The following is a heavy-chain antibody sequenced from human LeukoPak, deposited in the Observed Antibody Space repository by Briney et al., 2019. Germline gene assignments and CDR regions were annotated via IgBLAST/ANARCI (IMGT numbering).Heavy chain of an antibody. CDR3: ARGPRGGDGLYYFDY. V-gene: IGHV1-46*01. CDR2: INPSGGST. J-gene: IGHJ4*02. Sequence: ASVKLSCKASGYPFTAYYVHWLRQAPGQGPDWMGIINPSGGSTNYAQNFQGRVTMTRDTSTTTVYMELSTLRSEDTAVYYCARGPRGGDGLYYFDYWGQGTLVTVSS. D-gene: IGHD2-21*02. CDR1: GYPFTAYY.